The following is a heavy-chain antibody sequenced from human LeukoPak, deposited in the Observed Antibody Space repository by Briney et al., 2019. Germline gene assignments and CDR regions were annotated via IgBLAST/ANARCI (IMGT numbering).Heavy chain of an antibody. J-gene: IGHJ6*02. CDR3: ARDHCVSRACYEDYYYAMDV. CDR1: GYTLTGYY. Sequence: ASVKVSCKASGYTLTGYYMQCVRQAPGQGLEWMGWINPNSGGTNYAQKFQGRVTMTRDTSISTAYMELSRLRSDDTAVNYGARDHCVSRACYEDYYYAMDVWGRGTTVTVSS. V-gene: IGHV1-2*02. D-gene: IGHD2-2*01. CDR2: INPNSGGT.